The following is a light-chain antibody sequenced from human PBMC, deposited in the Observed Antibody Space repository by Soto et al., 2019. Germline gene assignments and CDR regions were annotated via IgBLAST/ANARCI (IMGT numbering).Light chain of an antibody. CDR2: GNN. CDR1: SSNIGAGYD. J-gene: IGLJ3*02. V-gene: IGLV1-40*01. CDR3: QSYDTRLSAV. Sequence: QSVLTQPPSVSGAPGQRVTISCTGSSSNIGAGYDVHWYQQSPGTAPKLLIYGNNHRPSGVPDRFSGSKSGTSASLAISGLQAEDESDYYCQSYDTRLSAVFGGGTKLTVL.